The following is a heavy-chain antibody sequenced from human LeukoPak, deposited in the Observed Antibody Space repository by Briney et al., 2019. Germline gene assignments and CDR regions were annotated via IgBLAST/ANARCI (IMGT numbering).Heavy chain of an antibody. CDR1: GFPFDEIT. V-gene: IGHV3-43*01. Sequence: PGGPLSLPCAAPGFPFDEITMHGVLQRPGKGLEWFSLVNWDGDTTEYADSVKGRFTISRDNSKKSLYLQMNSLRSEDTALYYCAKDRGTVFGVVVDASDFWGQGTMVTVSS. J-gene: IGHJ3*01. CDR2: VNWDGDTT. D-gene: IGHD3-3*01. CDR3: AKDRGTVFGVVVDASDF.